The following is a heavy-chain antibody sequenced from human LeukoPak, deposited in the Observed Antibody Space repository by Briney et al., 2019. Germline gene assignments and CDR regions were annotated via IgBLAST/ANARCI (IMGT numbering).Heavy chain of an antibody. CDR3: ARGKYDASGYYQQFGF. Sequence: SETLSLTCIISGGSINGYYWNWIRQSAGKGLEWIGRVYSSGRTNYNPSLESRVTMSLEAPKEQLSLKLTSVTAADTAVYYCARGKYDASGYYQQFGFWGQGTRVTVSS. J-gene: IGHJ4*02. D-gene: IGHD3-22*01. CDR1: GGSINGYY. V-gene: IGHV4-4*07. CDR2: VYSSGRT.